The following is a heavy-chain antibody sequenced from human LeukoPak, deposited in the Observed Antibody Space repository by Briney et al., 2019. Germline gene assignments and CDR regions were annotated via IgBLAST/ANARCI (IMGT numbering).Heavy chain of an antibody. D-gene: IGHD1-14*01. CDR3: ARNRPVDY. CDR1: GFTFSSYA. CDR2: IYSGGST. V-gene: IGHV3-66*01. J-gene: IGHJ4*02. Sequence: PGGSLRLSCAASGFTFSSYAMSWVRQAPGKGLEWVSVIYSGGSTYYADSVKGRFTISRDNSKNTLYLQINSLRAEDTAVYYCARNRPVDYWGQGTLVTVSS.